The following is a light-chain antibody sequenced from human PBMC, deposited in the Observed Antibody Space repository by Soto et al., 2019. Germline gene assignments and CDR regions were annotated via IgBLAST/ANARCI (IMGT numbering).Light chain of an antibody. J-gene: IGKJ1*01. Sequence: DIVMKQSPATLSVSPGERATLSCRASESVRSNYLAWYQQKPGQAPRLLIYGASNRATGIPDRFSGSGSGTDFTLTISRLEPEDFAVYYCQQYGSSGTFGQGTKVDIK. CDR1: ESVRSNY. CDR2: GAS. V-gene: IGKV3-20*01. CDR3: QQYGSSGT.